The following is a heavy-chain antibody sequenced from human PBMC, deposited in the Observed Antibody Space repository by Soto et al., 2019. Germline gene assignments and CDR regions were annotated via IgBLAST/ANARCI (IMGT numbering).Heavy chain of an antibody. CDR3: AKERLYCSGSSCFGLIDF. CDR1: GFTFEDFG. Sequence: GGSLRLSCAASGFTFEDFGMHWVRQAPGKGLEWVSGISSNSGSIGYADSVKGRFTISRDNAKNSLYLQMNSLRAEDTALYYCAKERLYCSGSSCFGLIDFWGQGTLVTVSS. V-gene: IGHV3-9*01. J-gene: IGHJ4*02. D-gene: IGHD2-15*01. CDR2: ISSNSGSI.